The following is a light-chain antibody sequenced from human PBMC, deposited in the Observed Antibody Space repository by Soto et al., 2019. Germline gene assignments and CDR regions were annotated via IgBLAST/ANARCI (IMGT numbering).Light chain of an antibody. Sequence: LTQPASVSGPPGQSITISCTGTSSDVGGYNYVSWYQQHPGKAPKLMIYEVSNRPSGVSNRFSGSKSGNTASLTISGLQAEDEADYYCSSYTSSSTIVFGTGTKVTVL. CDR2: EVS. J-gene: IGLJ1*01. CDR3: SSYTSSSTIV. CDR1: SSDVGGYNY. V-gene: IGLV2-14*01.